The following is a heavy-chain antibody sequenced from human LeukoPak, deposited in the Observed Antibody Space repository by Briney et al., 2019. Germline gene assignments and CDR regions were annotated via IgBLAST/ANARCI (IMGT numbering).Heavy chain of an antibody. D-gene: IGHD2-2*01. J-gene: IGHJ6*03. V-gene: IGHV1-18*01. CDR2: ICAYNGNT. CDR1: IYAFTNYA. Sequence: ASVKVSRKASIYAFTNYAFTWVRQAPGQGLEWMEWICAYNGNTKYPQKLQGRVTMTTDTSTSTAYMELRSLRSDDTAVYYCARGPIIDIVIVPAADDYYYMDVWGKGTTVTVSS. CDR3: ARGPIIDIVIVPAADDYYYMDV.